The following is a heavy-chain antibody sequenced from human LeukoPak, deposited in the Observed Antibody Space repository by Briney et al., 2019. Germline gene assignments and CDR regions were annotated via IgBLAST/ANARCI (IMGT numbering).Heavy chain of an antibody. D-gene: IGHD1-26*01. CDR2: INHSGYT. V-gene: IGHV4-34*01. J-gene: IGHJ4*02. Sequence: SETLSLTCAVSGVSFDDYYWSWVRQTPGKELEWIGYINHSGYTNDNPSLKSRVTLSIDTSKKQFSLHLRSVTVADAAIYFRTRKACELDYWGQGTQVTVSS. CDR3: TRKACELDY. CDR1: GVSFDDYY.